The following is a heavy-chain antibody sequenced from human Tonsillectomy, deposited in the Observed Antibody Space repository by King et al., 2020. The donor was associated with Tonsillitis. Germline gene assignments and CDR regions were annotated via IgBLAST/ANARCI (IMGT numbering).Heavy chain of an antibody. Sequence: QLQESGPGLVKPSQTLSLTCTVSGGSISSGGFYWSWIRHPPGKGLEWIGSIYYSGITYYNPSLQSRVTILVDTSKNQFSLKLSSVTAADTAVYYCARERPCWLPFDPWGQGTLVTVSS. V-gene: IGHV4-31*03. CDR2: IYYSGIT. D-gene: IGHD3-9*01. CDR3: ARERPCWLPFDP. J-gene: IGHJ5*02. CDR1: GGSISSGGFY.